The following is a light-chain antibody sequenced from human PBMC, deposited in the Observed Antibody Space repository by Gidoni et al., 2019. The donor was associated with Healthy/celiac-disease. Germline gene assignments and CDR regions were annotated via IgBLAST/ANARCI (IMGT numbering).Light chain of an antibody. CDR1: SSKIGNNY. Sequence: QSVLTQPPSLSAAPGQKVTISCSGSSSKIGNNYVSWYQQLPGTAPKLLIYDNNKRPSGIPDRFSGSKSGTSATLGITGLQTGDEADYYCGTWDSSLSAVVFGGGTKLTVL. J-gene: IGLJ2*01. CDR2: DNN. CDR3: GTWDSSLSAVV. V-gene: IGLV1-51*01.